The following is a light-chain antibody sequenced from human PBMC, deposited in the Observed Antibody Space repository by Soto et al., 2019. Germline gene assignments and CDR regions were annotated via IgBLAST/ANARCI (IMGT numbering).Light chain of an antibody. CDR1: QSVSSY. Sequence: EIVLTQSPATLSLSPGERATLSGRASQSVSSYLAWYQQKPGQAPRLLIYDASNRATGIPARFSGSGSGTDFTLTISSLEPEDFAVYYCQEYNNWPLPVAGGTKVDIK. CDR3: QEYNNWPLP. V-gene: IGKV3-11*01. CDR2: DAS. J-gene: IGKJ4*01.